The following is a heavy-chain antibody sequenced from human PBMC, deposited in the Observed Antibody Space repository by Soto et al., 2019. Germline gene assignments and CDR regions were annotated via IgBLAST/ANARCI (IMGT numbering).Heavy chain of an antibody. D-gene: IGHD5-12*01. CDR3: TTEGGDIVATTGRFYYYYYYGMDV. CDR2: IKSKTDGGTT. CDR1: GFTFSNAW. V-gene: IGHV3-15*07. J-gene: IGHJ6*02. Sequence: GGSLRLSCAASGFTFSNAWMNWVRQAPGKGLEWVGRIKSKTDGGTTDYAAPVKGRFTISRDDSKNTLYLQMNSLKTEDTAVYYCTTEGGDIVATTGRFYYYYYYGMDVWGQGTTVTVSS.